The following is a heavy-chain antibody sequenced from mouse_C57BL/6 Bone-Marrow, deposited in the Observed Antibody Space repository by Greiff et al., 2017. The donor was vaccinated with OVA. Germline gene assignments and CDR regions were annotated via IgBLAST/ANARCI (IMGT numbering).Heavy chain of an antibody. J-gene: IGHJ1*03. CDR1: GYTFTSYW. Sequence: QVQLQQPGAELVMPGASVKLSCKASGYTFTSYWMHWVKQRPGQGLEWIGEIDPSDSYTNYNQKFKGKSTSTVDKSSSTAYMQLSSLTSEDSAVYYCARSGITTVVATYWYFDVWGTGTTVTVSS. CDR3: ARSGITTVVATYWYFDV. CDR2: IDPSDSYT. V-gene: IGHV1-69*01. D-gene: IGHD1-1*01.